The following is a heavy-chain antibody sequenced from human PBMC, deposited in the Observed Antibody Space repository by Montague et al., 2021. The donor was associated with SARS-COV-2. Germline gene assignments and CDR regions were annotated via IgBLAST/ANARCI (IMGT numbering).Heavy chain of an antibody. D-gene: IGHD3-10*01. V-gene: IGHV4-59*11. CDR3: ARAVSVRRAVNWFDP. CDR2: IYYGGGI. Sequence: SETLSLTCTVSGGSMSDHCWAWIRQPPGKGLEWLAYIYYGGGINSNASLKSRVSMSVDTSKNQFSLKLTSVTAADTAVYYCARAVSVRRAVNWFDPWGQGTLVTVSS. J-gene: IGHJ5*02. CDR1: GGSMSDHC.